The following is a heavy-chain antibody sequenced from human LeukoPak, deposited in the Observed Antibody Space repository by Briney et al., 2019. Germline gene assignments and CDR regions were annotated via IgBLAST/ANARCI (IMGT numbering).Heavy chain of an antibody. CDR3: AIPRGSPNWFDP. J-gene: IGHJ5*02. Sequence: ASVKVSCKTSGYTFTGYYIHWVRQAPGQGLEWMGWVNPNSGGTNYAQKFQGRVTMTRDTSISTAYMELSRLRSDDTAVYYYAIPRGSPNWFDPWGQGTLVTVSS. CDR2: VNPNSGGT. V-gene: IGHV1-2*02. CDR1: GYTFTGYY.